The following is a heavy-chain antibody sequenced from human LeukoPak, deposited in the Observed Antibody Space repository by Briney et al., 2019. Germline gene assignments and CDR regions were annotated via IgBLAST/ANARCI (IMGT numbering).Heavy chain of an antibody. CDR1: GYTFTGYY. CDR3: TKARGSVWFGEHEFDY. Sequence: GASVKVSCKASGYTFTGYYMHWVRQAPGQGLEWMGWINPNSVGTNYAQKFQGRVTMTRDTSISTAYMELSRLRSDDTAVYYCTKARGSVWFGEHEFDYWGQGTLVTVSS. D-gene: IGHD3-10*01. CDR2: INPNSVGT. J-gene: IGHJ4*02. V-gene: IGHV1-2*02.